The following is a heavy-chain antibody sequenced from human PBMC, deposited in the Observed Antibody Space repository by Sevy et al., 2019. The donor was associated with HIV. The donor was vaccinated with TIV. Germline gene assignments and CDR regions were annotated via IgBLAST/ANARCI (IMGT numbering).Heavy chain of an antibody. Sequence: GGSLRLSCAASGFTFSTYWMRWVRQAPGKGLEWVAIIKQDGSEKYYVDSVKGRYTMSRDNAKNSLYLQMNSLRAEDTPLYYCARDPRYNWNPPPSSDSWGQGTRFTV. CDR1: GFTFSTYW. J-gene: IGHJ5*01. CDR3: ARDPRYNWNPPPSSDS. CDR2: IKQDGSEK. D-gene: IGHD1-20*01. V-gene: IGHV3-7*03.